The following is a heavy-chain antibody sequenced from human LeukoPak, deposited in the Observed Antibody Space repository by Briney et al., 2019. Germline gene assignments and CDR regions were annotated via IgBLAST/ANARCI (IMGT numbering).Heavy chain of an antibody. CDR3: ARLFYRGYSYGPAYYFDY. CDR1: GGSISSYY. J-gene: IGHJ4*02. CDR2: IYYSGST. V-gene: IGHV4-59*01. Sequence: SETLSLTCTVSGGSISSYYWSWIRQPPGKGLEWIGYIYYSGSTNYNPSLKSRVTISVDTSKNQFSLKLGSVTAADTAVYYCARLFYRGYSYGPAYYFDYWGQGTLVTVSS. D-gene: IGHD5-18*01.